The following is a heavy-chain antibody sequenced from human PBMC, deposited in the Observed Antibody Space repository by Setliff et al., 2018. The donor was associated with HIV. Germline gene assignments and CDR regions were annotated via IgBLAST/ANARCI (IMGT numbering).Heavy chain of an antibody. CDR2: INPKSDGT. CDR3: ARGMDEYDTSGYYQYYFDY. CDR1: GYSFTDYY. J-gene: IGHJ4*02. V-gene: IGHV1-2*04. D-gene: IGHD3-22*01. Sequence: GASVKVSCKASGYSFTDYYIHWVRQAPGQGLEWMGWINPKSDGTNYAQKFQGWITMTRDTPISTAYMELSRLRADDTAVYYCARGMDEYDTSGYYQYYFDYWGQGTLVTVSS.